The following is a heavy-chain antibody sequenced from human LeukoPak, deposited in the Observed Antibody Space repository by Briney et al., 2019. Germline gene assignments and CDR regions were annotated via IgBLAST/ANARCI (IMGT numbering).Heavy chain of an antibody. V-gene: IGHV3-23*01. D-gene: IGHD3-22*01. J-gene: IGHJ4*02. CDR1: GFTFSSDA. CDR3: AKEGYYYDSSGYAAYFDY. Sequence: GGSLRLSCAASGFTFSSDAMSWVRQAPGKGLEWVSAISGSGGSTYYADSVKGRFTISRDNSKNTLYLQMNSLRAEDTAVYYCAKEGYYYDSSGYAAYFDYWGQGTLVTVSS. CDR2: ISGSGGST.